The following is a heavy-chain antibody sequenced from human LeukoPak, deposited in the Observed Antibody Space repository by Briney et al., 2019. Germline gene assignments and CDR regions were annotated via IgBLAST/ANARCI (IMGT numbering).Heavy chain of an antibody. CDR2: IYYSGNT. Sequence: SETLSLTCTVSGVSINRTTHYWGWVRQSPGKGLEWIGSIYYSGNTYYNPSLKSRVTISVDTSKNQFSLRLSSVTAADTAVYYCARGYGDYYDYYYYYGMDVWGQGTTVTVSS. CDR3: ARGYGDYYDYYYYYGMDV. CDR1: GVSINRTTHY. D-gene: IGHD4-17*01. J-gene: IGHJ6*02. V-gene: IGHV4-39*07.